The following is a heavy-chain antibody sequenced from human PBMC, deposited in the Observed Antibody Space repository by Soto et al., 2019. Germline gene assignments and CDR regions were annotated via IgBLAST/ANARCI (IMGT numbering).Heavy chain of an antibody. CDR3: VRTSQVVAVATREDF. D-gene: IGHD2-15*01. CDR1: GFTFSNYW. CDR2: IDSDGSTI. V-gene: IGHV3-74*01. J-gene: IGHJ4*02. Sequence: EVQLVESGGGLVQPGESLRLSCAASGFTFSNYWMHWVRQAPGKGLVWVSRIDSDGSTITYADFVKGRFTISGANAKNTVYLHMNSLTAEAAAVYYCVRTSQVVAVATREDFWGQGTLVTVSS.